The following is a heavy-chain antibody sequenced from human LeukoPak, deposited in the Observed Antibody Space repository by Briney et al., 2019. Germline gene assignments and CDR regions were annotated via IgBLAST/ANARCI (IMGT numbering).Heavy chain of an antibody. CDR3: ARGGPAASFDF. D-gene: IGHD2-2*01. CDR1: GYTFTSYG. CDR2: INAGNGNT. Sequence: GASVKVSCKASGYTFTSYGIHWVRQAPGQRLEWMGWINAGNGNTKDSQKFQGRVTITRDTSASTAYMELSSLRSEDTAVYYCARGGPAASFDFWGQGTLVTVSS. J-gene: IGHJ4*02. V-gene: IGHV1-3*01.